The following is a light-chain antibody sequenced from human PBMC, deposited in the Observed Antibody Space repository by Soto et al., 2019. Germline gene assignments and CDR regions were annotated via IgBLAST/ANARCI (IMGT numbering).Light chain of an antibody. CDR3: SSYAATNKVT. CDR1: SSDVGGYNS. Sequence: QSALTQPPSASGSPGQSVTISCTGTSSDVGGYNSVSWYQHHPAKAPKLIIYDVSKRPSGVPDRFSGSKSGNTASLTVSGLQGEDEADYYCSSYAATNKVTFGGGTKLTVL. CDR2: DVS. V-gene: IGLV2-8*01. J-gene: IGLJ2*01.